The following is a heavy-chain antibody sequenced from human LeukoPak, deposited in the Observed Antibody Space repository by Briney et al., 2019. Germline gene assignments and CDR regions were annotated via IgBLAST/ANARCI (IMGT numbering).Heavy chain of an antibody. Sequence: ASVKVSCKASGYTFTGYYIHWVRQAPGQGLEWMGWINPNSGGTNYAQKFQGRVTMTRDTSISTAYMVLSRLRSDDTAVYYCARWAQPYHYYYMDVWGKGTTVTISS. J-gene: IGHJ6*03. CDR2: INPNSGGT. CDR1: GYTFTGYY. CDR3: ARWAQPYHYYYMDV. V-gene: IGHV1-2*02.